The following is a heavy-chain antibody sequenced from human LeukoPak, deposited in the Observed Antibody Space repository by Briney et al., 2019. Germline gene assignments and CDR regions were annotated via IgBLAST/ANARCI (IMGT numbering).Heavy chain of an antibody. Sequence: PSETLSLTCAVYGGSFSGYYWSWIRQPPGKGLEWIGEINHSGSTNYNPSLKSRVTMSVDTSKNQFSLKLSSVTAADTAVYYCARTSSGSYYGIDFDYWGQGTLVTVSS. J-gene: IGHJ4*02. CDR2: INHSGST. CDR3: ARTSSGSYYGIDFDY. D-gene: IGHD1-26*01. V-gene: IGHV4-34*01. CDR1: GGSFSGYY.